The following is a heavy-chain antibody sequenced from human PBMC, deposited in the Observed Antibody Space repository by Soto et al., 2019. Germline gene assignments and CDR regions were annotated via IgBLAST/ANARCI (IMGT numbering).Heavy chain of an antibody. J-gene: IGHJ6*02. CDR3: ARRDTARYYYGMDV. Sequence: GGSLRLSCAASGFTFSSYGMHWVRQAPGKGLEWVAAIWYDGSNKYYADSVKGRFTISRDNSKNTLYLQMNSLRAEDTAVYYCARRDTARYYYGMDVWGQGTTVTVSS. V-gene: IGHV3-33*01. CDR2: IWYDGSNK. CDR1: GFTFSSYG. D-gene: IGHD5-18*01.